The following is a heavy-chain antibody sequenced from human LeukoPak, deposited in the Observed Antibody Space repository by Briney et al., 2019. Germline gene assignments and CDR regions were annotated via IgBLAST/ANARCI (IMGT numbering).Heavy chain of an antibody. Sequence: GGSLRLSCAASGFTFSSYAMSWVRQAPGKGLEWVSGISWNSGSIGYADSVKGRFTISRDNAKNSLYLQMNSLRAEDTALYYCAKSRVLYGDYSIDYWGQGTLVTASS. CDR2: ISWNSGSI. D-gene: IGHD4-17*01. J-gene: IGHJ4*02. CDR1: GFTFSSYA. V-gene: IGHV3-9*01. CDR3: AKSRVLYGDYSIDY.